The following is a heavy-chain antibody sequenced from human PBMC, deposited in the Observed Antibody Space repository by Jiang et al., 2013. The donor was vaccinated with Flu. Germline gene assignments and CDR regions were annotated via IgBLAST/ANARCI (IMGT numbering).Heavy chain of an antibody. V-gene: IGHV3-48*02. J-gene: IGHJ4*02. CDR3: ARTHDYGDYVGDY. CDR2: ISSSSSTI. Sequence: VSYISSSSSTIYYADSVKGRFTISRDNAKNSLYLQMNSLRDEDTAVYYCARTHDYGDYVGDYWGQGTLVTVSS. D-gene: IGHD4-17*01.